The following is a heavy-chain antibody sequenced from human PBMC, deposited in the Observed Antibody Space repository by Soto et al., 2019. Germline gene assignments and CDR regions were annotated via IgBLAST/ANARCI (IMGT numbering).Heavy chain of an antibody. Sequence: ASVKVSCKASGGTFSNYGINWVRQAPGQGLEWMGGVIPLFGAANYAQKFQGRVTITADASTSMVYMQLSSLRSEDTAVYYCAREQHDPYDASGYYFNWFDPWGQGTLVTVSS. CDR3: AREQHDPYDASGYYFNWFDP. V-gene: IGHV1-69*13. J-gene: IGHJ5*02. D-gene: IGHD3-22*01. CDR2: VIPLFGAA. CDR1: GGTFSNYG.